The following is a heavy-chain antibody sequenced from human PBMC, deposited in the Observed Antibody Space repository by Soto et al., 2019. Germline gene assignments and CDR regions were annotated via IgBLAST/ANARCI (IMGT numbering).Heavy chain of an antibody. V-gene: IGHV3-30*18. J-gene: IGHJ4*02. CDR3: AKDKEFGDYVLSFDY. Sequence: QVQLVESGGGVVQPGRSLRLSCAASGFTFSSYGMHWVRQAPGKGLEWVAVISYDGSNKYYADSVKGRFTISRDNSKNTLYLQMNSLRAEDTAVYYCAKDKEFGDYVLSFDYWGQGTLVTGSS. CDR1: GFTFSSYG. CDR2: ISYDGSNK. D-gene: IGHD4-17*01.